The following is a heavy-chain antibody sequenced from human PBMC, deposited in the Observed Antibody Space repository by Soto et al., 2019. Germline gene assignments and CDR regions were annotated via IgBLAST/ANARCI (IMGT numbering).Heavy chain of an antibody. CDR2: IIPISGAA. D-gene: IGHD2-21*01. V-gene: IGHV1-69*06. J-gene: IGHJ4*02. CDR1: GGTFSNYV. CDR3: ARDMTRAVVPYFDF. Sequence: QVQLGQSGAEVKKPGSSVKVSCKASGGTFSNYVVNWVRQAPGQGLEWMGRIIPISGAANYAKTFQGRVTINADKSTSTSYMELSTLRSEDTAVYYCARDMTRAVVPYFDFWGQGTLVTVSS.